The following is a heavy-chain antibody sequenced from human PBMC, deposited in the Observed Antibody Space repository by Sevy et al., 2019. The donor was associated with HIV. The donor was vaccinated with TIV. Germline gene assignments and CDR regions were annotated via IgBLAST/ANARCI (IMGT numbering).Heavy chain of an antibody. CDR1: GYTFTSFD. D-gene: IGHD7-27*01. V-gene: IGHV1-8*01. CDR2: MSPNSGNT. Sequence: ASVKVSCKASGYTFTSFDINWVRQATRQGLEWMGWMSPNSGNTGYAQKFQGRVTMTRNTSISTAYMELSSLRSEDTAVYYCARGRLTGIGFDYWGQGTLVTVSS. J-gene: IGHJ4*02. CDR3: ARGRLTGIGFDY.